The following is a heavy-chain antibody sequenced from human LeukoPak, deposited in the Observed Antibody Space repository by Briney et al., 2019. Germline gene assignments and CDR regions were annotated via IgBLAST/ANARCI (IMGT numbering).Heavy chain of an antibody. J-gene: IGHJ4*02. Sequence: GGSLRLSCAASGFIFSDYYMSWIRQAPGKGLEWVSSISRSATTIYYADSVKGRFTISRDNAKNSLYLQMNSLRAEDTAVYFCARVGALSSSWLLYWGQGTLVTVSS. D-gene: IGHD6-13*01. CDR3: ARVGALSSSWLLY. CDR2: ISRSATTI. V-gene: IGHV3-11*04. CDR1: GFIFSDYY.